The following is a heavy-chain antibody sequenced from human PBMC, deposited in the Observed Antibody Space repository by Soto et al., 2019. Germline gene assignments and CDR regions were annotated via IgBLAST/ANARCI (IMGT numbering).Heavy chain of an antibody. D-gene: IGHD3-16*01. V-gene: IGHV3-21*01. CDR1: GFTFTTYT. J-gene: IGHJ3*02. CDR2: ISPTSTYT. CDR3: VRDLTTYTGTTAGTTLDI. Sequence: GGSLRLSCAASGFTFTTYTLNWVRQAPGKGLEWVSSISPTSTYTYYADSVKGRFTISRDNTKNSLYLHVTSLRADDTAVYYCVRDLTTYTGTTAGTTLDIWGQGTMVTVSS.